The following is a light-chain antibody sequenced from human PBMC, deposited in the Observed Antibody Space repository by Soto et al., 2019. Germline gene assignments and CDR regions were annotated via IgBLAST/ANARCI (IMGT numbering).Light chain of an antibody. CDR1: QSISTW. CDR3: QQYYDFRT. CDR2: DAS. Sequence: DIQVTQSPSCVSATLVDRFTITCRASQSISTWLAWYQQKPGKAPKLLIYDASSLEVGVPSRFSGSGSRTEFTLTISSLQPDDYGTYYCQQYYDFRTFGQGTKVDIK. J-gene: IGKJ1*01. V-gene: IGKV1-5*01.